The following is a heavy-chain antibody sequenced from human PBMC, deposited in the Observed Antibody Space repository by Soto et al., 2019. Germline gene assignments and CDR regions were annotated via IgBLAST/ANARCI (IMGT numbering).Heavy chain of an antibody. D-gene: IGHD2-15*01. CDR2: MNPNSGNT. CDR3: ARVRRPGYCSGGSCYPKFDY. Sequence: SVKVSCKASGYTFTSYDINWVRQATGQGLEWMGWMNPNSGNTGYAQKFQGRVTMTRNTSISTAYMELSSLRSEDTAVYYCARVRRPGYCSGGSCYPKFDYWGQGTLVTVSS. V-gene: IGHV1-8*01. CDR1: GYTFTSYD. J-gene: IGHJ4*02.